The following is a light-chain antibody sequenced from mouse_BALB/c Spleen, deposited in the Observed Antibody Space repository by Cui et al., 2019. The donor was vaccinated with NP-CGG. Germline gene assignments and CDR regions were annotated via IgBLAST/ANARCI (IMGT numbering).Light chain of an antibody. CDR1: TGAVTTSNY. CDR3: ALWYSNHWV. V-gene: IGLV1*01. CDR2: GTN. Sequence: QAVVTQESALTTLPGELVKLTCRSSTGAVTTSNYANWVQEKPDHLFTGLICGTNNRAPGVPARFSGSLIGDKAALTITGAQTKDEAIYFCALWYSNHWVFGGGTKLTVL. J-gene: IGLJ1*01.